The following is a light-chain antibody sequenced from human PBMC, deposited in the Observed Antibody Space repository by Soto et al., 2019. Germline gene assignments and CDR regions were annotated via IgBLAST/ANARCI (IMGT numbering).Light chain of an antibody. CDR2: RND. CDR3: AAWDDSLSGWV. CDR1: SSNIGSNY. J-gene: IGLJ3*02. Sequence: QSALTQPPSASGTPGQRVTISCSGSSSNIGSNYVYWYQQLPGTAPKLLINRNDERPSGVPDRFSGSKSGTSASLAISGVRSDDDADYYCAAWDDSLSGWVFGGGTKLTVL. V-gene: IGLV1-47*01.